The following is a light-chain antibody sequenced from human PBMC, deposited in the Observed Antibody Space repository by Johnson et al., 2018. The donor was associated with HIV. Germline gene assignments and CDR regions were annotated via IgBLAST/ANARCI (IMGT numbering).Light chain of an antibody. CDR3: GTWDTMLSAGGV. V-gene: IGLV1-51*02. J-gene: IGLJ1*01. Sequence: HSVFTQPPSVSAAPGQKVTISCSGSSSNIGNKYVSWYQQLPGTAPKLLIYENTKRPSGIPDRFSGSKSGTSATLGITGLQTGDEADYYCGTWDTMLSAGGVFGSGAKVTVL. CDR2: ENT. CDR1: SSNIGNKY.